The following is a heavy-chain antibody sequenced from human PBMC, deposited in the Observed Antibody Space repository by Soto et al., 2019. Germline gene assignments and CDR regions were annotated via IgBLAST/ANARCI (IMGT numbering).Heavy chain of an antibody. J-gene: IGHJ5*02. CDR2: TYYRSKWYN. Sequence: QVQLQQSGPGLVKPSQTLSLTCAISGDSVSSNSAAWNWIRQSPSRGLEWLGRTYYRSKWYNDYAVSVKSRITINPDTSKNQFSLQLNSVTPEDTAVYYCARDRGDFWSGYYLGWFDPWGQGTLVTVSS. V-gene: IGHV6-1*01. CDR1: GDSVSSNSAA. D-gene: IGHD3-3*01. CDR3: ARDRGDFWSGYYLGWFDP.